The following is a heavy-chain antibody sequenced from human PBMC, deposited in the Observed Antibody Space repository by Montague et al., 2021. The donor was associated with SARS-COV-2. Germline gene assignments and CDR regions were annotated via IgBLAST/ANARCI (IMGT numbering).Heavy chain of an antibody. CDR2: VYFSGTT. Sequence: SETLSLTCNVSGGSTKTTEYYWGWIRQSPGKGLEWIGYVYFSGTTYFNPSLETRTTISIDTSKSQFSLKLRSVTAADTAVYFCVRAADNYYPSGPLVGFDLWGLGTLVTVSS. J-gene: IGHJ4*02. V-gene: IGHV4-30-4*01. CDR3: VRAADNYYPSGPLVGFDL. D-gene: IGHD3-10*01. CDR1: GGSTKTTEYY.